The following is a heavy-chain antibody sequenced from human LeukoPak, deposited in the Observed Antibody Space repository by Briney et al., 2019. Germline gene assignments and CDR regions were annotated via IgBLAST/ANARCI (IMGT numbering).Heavy chain of an antibody. J-gene: IGHJ4*02. V-gene: IGHV3-30*04. D-gene: IGHD3-22*01. CDR1: GFTFSSYA. CDR2: ISYDGSNK. Sequence: RSGGSLRLSCAASGFTFSSYAMHWVRQAPGKGLEWVAFISYDGSNKYYADSVKGRFTISRDNSKNTLYLQMNSLRAEDTAVYYCATNYYDSSGYYYVPYYWGQGTLVTVSS. CDR3: ATNYYDSSGYYYVPYY.